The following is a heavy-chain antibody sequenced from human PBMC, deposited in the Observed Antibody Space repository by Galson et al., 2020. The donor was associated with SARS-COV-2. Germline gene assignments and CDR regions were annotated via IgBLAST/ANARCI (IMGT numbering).Heavy chain of an antibody. V-gene: IGHV4-34*01. CDR1: GGSFSGYY. Sequence: SETLSLTCAVYGGSFSGYYCSWIRQPPGKGLEWNGEINHSGSTNYNPSRKSRVTISVDTSKNQFSLKLSSVTAADTAVYYCARGPMVGVLMVYAILNYFDYWGQGTLVTVSS. D-gene: IGHD2-8*01. J-gene: IGHJ4*02. CDR2: INHSGST. CDR3: ARGPMVGVLMVYAILNYFDY.